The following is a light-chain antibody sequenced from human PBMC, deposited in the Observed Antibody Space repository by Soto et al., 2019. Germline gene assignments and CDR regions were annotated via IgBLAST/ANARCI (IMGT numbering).Light chain of an antibody. CDR2: GSS. CDR1: QSVSNNY. J-gene: IGKJ2*01. CDR3: QQYGSSPPYT. Sequence: EVVLTQSPGTLSLSPEERATLSCRASQSVSNNYFAWYQQKPGQAPRLLIFGSSDRATGIPDRFSGSGSGTDFTLTISRLEPEDLAVYYCQQYGSSPPYTFGQGTKLEIK. V-gene: IGKV3-20*01.